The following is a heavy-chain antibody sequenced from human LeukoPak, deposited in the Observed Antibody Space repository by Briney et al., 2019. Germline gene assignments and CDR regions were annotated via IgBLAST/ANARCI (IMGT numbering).Heavy chain of an antibody. J-gene: IGHJ6*02. CDR2: INHSGST. D-gene: IGHD1-26*01. CDR3: ARNRGSYEYGDYYYYGMDV. Sequence: SETLSLTCPVYGGSFSSYYCSWIRQPPGKGLEWIGEINHSGSTNYNPSLKSRVTISVDTSKNQFSLKLSSVTAADTAVYYCARNRGSYEYGDYYYYGMDVWGQGTTVAVSS. V-gene: IGHV4-34*01. CDR1: GGSFSSYY.